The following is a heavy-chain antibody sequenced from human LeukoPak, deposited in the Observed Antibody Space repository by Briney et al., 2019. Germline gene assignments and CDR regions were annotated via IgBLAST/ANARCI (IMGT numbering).Heavy chain of an antibody. Sequence: SVKVSCKVSGYTLTELSMHWARQAPGKGLEWMGGFDPEDGETIYAQKFQGRVTMTEDTSTDTAYMELSSLRSEDTAVYYCATDLGYCSGGSCDKDYWGQGTLVTVSS. D-gene: IGHD2-15*01. J-gene: IGHJ4*02. CDR1: GYTLTELS. V-gene: IGHV1-24*01. CDR3: ATDLGYCSGGSCDKDY. CDR2: FDPEDGET.